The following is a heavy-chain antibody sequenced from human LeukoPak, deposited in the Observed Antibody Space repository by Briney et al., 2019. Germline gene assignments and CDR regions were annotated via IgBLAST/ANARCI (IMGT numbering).Heavy chain of an antibody. Sequence: PSETLSLTCTVSGGSISSGSYYWSWIRQPPGKGLEWIGRIYTSGSTNYNPSLKSRVTISVDTSKNQFSLKLSSVTAADTAVYYCARDKGLWFSGTIIWYFDYWGQGTLVTVSS. J-gene: IGHJ4*02. CDR2: IYTSGST. V-gene: IGHV4-61*02. CDR1: GGSISSGSYY. D-gene: IGHD3-10*01. CDR3: ARDKGLWFSGTIIWYFDY.